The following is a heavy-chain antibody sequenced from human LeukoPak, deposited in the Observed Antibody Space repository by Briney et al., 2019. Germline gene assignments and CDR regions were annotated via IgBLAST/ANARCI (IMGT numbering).Heavy chain of an antibody. CDR1: GFTFDDYG. CDR2: INHSGST. CDR3: AGPGAGDLDY. D-gene: IGHD3-10*01. J-gene: IGHJ4*02. V-gene: IGHV4-34*08. Sequence: GSLRLSCAASGFTFDDYGMSWVRQAPGKGLEWIGEINHSGSTNYNPSLKSRVTISVDTSKNHFSLKLSSVTAADTAVYYCAGPGAGDLDYWGQGTLVTVSS.